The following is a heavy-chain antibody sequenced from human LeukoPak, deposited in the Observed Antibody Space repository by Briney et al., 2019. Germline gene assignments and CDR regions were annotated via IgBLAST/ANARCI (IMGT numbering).Heavy chain of an antibody. J-gene: IGHJ5*02. V-gene: IGHV4-59*07. D-gene: IGHD3-3*01. CDR3: ARVGILRFPSNWFDP. Sequence: PSDTLSLTCTVSGASISSYYWRWIRQPPGKGLEGIGYIYYSGSTRYNPSLKSRVTISVDTSKNQFSLKLSSVTAADTAVYYCARVGILRFPSNWFDPWGQGTLVTVSS. CDR2: IYYSGST. CDR1: GASISSYY.